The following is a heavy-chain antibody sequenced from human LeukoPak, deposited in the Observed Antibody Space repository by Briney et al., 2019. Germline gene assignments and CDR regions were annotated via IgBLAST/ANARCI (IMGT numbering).Heavy chain of an antibody. CDR1: GGSISSYY. V-gene: IGHV4-59*08. CDR3: ARRGSNWGYYFDY. D-gene: IGHD7-27*01. CDR2: IYYSGST. J-gene: IGHJ4*02. Sequence: PSETLSLTCTVSGGSISSYYWSWLRQPPGKGLEWIGHIYYSGSTHYNPSLKSRVTISVDTSKNQFSLKLSSVTAADTAVYYCARRGSNWGYYFDYWGQGTLVTVSS.